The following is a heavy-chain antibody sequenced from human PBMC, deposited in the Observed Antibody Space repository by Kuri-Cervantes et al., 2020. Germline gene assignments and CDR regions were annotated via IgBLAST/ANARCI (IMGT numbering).Heavy chain of an antibody. CDR3: VKDLIPMGIGSYSYMEV. CDR2: IRYDGSHK. J-gene: IGHJ6*03. CDR1: GFTFSSHG. D-gene: IGHD3-10*01. Sequence: GGSLRLSCAASGFTFSSHGMHWVRQAPGKGLEWVAFIRYDGSHKYSADSVQGRFTISRDNFKNTLYLQMNSLRAEDTAVYHCVKDLIPMGIGSYSYMEVWGEGTTVTVSS. V-gene: IGHV3-30*02.